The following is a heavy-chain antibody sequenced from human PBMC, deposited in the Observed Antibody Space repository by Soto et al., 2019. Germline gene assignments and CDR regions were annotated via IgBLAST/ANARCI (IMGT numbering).Heavy chain of an antibody. CDR1: GYTFTSYG. CDR2: ISAYNGNT. D-gene: IGHD4-17*01. V-gene: IGHV1-18*01. J-gene: IGHJ4*02. CDR3: ERAPLTVTTGNEKDY. Sequence: QVQLVQSGAEVKKPGASVKVSCKASGYTFTSYGISWVRQAPGQGLEWMGWISAYNGNTNYAQKLQGRVTMTTDTSTSTAYMELRSLRSDDTAVYYCERAPLTVTTGNEKDYWGQGTLVTVSS.